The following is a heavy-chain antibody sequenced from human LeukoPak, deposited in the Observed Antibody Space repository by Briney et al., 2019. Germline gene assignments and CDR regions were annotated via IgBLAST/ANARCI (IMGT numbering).Heavy chain of an antibody. CDR1: GFTFSSYA. J-gene: IGHJ4*02. D-gene: IGHD4-11*01. CDR2: ISYDGSNK. Sequence: GRSLRLSCAASGFTFSSYAMHWVRQAPGKGLEWVAVISYDGSNKYYADSAKGRFTISRDNSENTLNLHMNSLRADDTAVYYCAKAETTAWTAVDYWGQGTLVTVSS. V-gene: IGHV3-30*04. CDR3: AKAETTAWTAVDY.